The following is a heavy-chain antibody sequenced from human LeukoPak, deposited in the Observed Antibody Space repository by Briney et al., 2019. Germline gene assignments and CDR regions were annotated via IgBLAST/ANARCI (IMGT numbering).Heavy chain of an antibody. CDR1: GDSIDPYS. CDR2: ISHIGTI. J-gene: IGHJ1*01. CDR3: ARHQGSTVFNY. V-gene: IGHV4-59*08. D-gene: IGHD5/OR15-5a*01. Sequence: KPSETLSLTCTISGDSIDPYSWSWIRQPPGKGLEWIGYISHIGTIKYNTSLTSRVSMGLDKPNNEFSLSLRSVTATDTALYFCARHQGSTVFNYWGRGVPVIVSS.